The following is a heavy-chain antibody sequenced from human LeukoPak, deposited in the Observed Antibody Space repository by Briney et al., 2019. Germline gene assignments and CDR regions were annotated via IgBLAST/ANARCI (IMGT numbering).Heavy chain of an antibody. Sequence: WGSLRLSCAASGFTFSDYYMSWIRQAPGKGLEWVSYISSCSSYTNYADSVKGRFTISRDNAKNSLYLQMNSLRAEDTAVYYCARDRWCSSTSCYADGYYGMDVWGQGTTVTVSS. J-gene: IGHJ6*02. V-gene: IGHV3-11*05. CDR3: ARDRWCSSTSCYADGYYGMDV. CDR2: ISSCSSYT. CDR1: GFTFSDYY. D-gene: IGHD2-2*01.